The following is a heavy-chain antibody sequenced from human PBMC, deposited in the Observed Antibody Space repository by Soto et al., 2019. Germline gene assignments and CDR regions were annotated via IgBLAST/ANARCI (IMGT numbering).Heavy chain of an antibody. D-gene: IGHD4-17*01. J-gene: IGHJ5*02. CDR1: GYTFNNYG. CDR2: ISGYNGDT. V-gene: IGHV1-18*01. Sequence: QVQLVQSGAEVKKPGASVKVSCKASGYTFNNYGISWVRQARGQGLEWMGWISGYNGDTDYAHNFKGRLTMTTDTPTSTAYMELRSLTSDDTAVFFCARDSGNFGVWPYFFDPWGQGTLITVSS. CDR3: ARDSGNFGVWPYFFDP.